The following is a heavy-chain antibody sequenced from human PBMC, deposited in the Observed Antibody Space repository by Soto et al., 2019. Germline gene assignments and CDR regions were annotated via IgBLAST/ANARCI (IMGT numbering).Heavy chain of an antibody. CDR1: GGPISSGGYY. D-gene: IGHD1-26*01. Sequence: QVQLQESGPGLVKPSQTLSLTCTVSGGPISSGGYYWSWFRQHPGKGLEWIGYIYYSGSTYYNPSLKSRVTISGDTSKNQFSLKLSSVTAADTAVYYCARWVGATSFDYWGQGTLVTVSS. J-gene: IGHJ4*02. CDR2: IYYSGST. V-gene: IGHV4-31*03. CDR3: ARWVGATSFDY.